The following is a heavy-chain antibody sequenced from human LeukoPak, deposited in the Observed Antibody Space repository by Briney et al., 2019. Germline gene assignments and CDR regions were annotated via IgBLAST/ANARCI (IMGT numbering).Heavy chain of an antibody. CDR2: IYTSGST. V-gene: IGHV4-4*07. Sequence: SETLSLTCTVSGGSISSYYWSWIRQPAGKGQEWIGRIYTSGSTNYNPSLKSRVTMSVDTSKNQFSLKLSSVTAADTAVYYCARAGLGYCSGGSCSSAPLDAFDIWGQGTMVTVSS. J-gene: IGHJ3*02. D-gene: IGHD2-15*01. CDR1: GGSISSYY. CDR3: ARAGLGYCSGGSCSSAPLDAFDI.